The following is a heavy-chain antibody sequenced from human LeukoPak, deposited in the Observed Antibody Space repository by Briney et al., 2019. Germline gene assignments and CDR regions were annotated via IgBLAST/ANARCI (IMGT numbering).Heavy chain of an antibody. CDR2: IYSGGST. D-gene: IGHD1-26*01. V-gene: IGHV3-53*04. Sequence: GGSLRLSCAASGVSVSNDYMSWVRQAPGKGLEWVSVIYSGGSTYYADSVKGRFTISRHNSKNTLYLQMNSLRAEDTAVYYCASILVGANAFDIWGQGTMVTVSS. CDR3: ASILVGANAFDI. J-gene: IGHJ3*02. CDR1: GVSVSNDY.